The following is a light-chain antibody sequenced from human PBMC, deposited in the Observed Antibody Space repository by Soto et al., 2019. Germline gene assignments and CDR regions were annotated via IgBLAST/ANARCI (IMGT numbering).Light chain of an antibody. J-gene: IGLJ1*01. CDR2: EVR. CDR1: SSDIGGYNY. V-gene: IGLV2-14*01. CDR3: SSFTSGALYV. Sequence: QSGLTQPASVSGSPGQSITVSCTGTSSDIGGYNYVSWYQQYPGKAPKLMIYEVRNRPSGVSNRFSGSKSGNTASLTISGLQAEDEADYYCSSFTSGALYVFGTGTKLTVL.